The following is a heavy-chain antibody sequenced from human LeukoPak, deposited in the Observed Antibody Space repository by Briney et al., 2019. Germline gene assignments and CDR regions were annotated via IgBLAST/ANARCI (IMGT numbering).Heavy chain of an antibody. Sequence: SSETLSLTCTVSGGSISSTFYYWGWIRQPPGKGLEWIGTTHYSGRTYYNPSLESRVTISVATSKNQFSLKLNSVTAADTAVYYCARVRRAGWEPLKGFNYYYMDVWGKGTTVTVSS. CDR2: THYSGRT. J-gene: IGHJ6*03. V-gene: IGHV4-39*07. CDR3: ARVRRAGWEPLKGFNYYYMDV. D-gene: IGHD1-26*01. CDR1: GGSISSTFYY.